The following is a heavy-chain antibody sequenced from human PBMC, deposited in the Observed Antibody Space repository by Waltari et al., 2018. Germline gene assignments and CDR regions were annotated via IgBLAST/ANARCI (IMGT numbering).Heavy chain of an antibody. Sequence: EVQLVESGGGLVQPGGSLRLPGAACGFTFSPSWLGWVRQAPGKGLQRVANIKEDGTQTYYMDSVKGRFTISRDNAKNSLYLQMNSLRAEDTAVYYCARDKGWQQFDYWGQGALVTVSS. CDR2: IKEDGTQT. CDR1: GFTFSPSW. V-gene: IGHV3-7*01. CDR3: ARDKGWQQFDY. D-gene: IGHD6-19*01. J-gene: IGHJ4*02.